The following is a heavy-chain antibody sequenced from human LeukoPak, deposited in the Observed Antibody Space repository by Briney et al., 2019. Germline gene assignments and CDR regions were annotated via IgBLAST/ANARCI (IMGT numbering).Heavy chain of an antibody. CDR3: AKDYYDSSGYYSRAY. CDR1: GFTFSSYG. J-gene: IGHJ4*02. V-gene: IGHV3-23*01. Sequence: QTGGSLRLSCAASGFTFSSYGMSWVRQAPGKGLEWVSAISGGSTSYADSVKDRFTISRDNSKNTLYLPMNSLKAEDTAVYYCAKDYYDSSGYYSRAYWGQGTLVTVSS. D-gene: IGHD3-22*01. CDR2: ISGGST.